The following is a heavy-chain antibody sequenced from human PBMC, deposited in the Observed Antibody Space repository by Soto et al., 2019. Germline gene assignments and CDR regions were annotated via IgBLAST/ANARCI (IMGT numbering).Heavy chain of an antibody. CDR1: GGSISSYY. V-gene: IGHV4-59*08. J-gene: IGHJ4*02. CDR3: AGGKYSSSWYYFDY. D-gene: IGHD6-13*01. CDR2: IYYSGST. Sequence: SETLSLTCTVSGGSISSYYWSWIRQPPGKGLEWIGYIYYSGSTNYNPSLKSRVTISVDTSKNQFSLKLSSVTAADTAVYYCAGGKYSSSWYYFDYWGQGTLVTVS.